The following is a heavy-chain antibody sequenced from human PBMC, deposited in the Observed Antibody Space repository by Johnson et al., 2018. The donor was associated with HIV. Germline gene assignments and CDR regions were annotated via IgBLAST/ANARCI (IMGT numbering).Heavy chain of an antibody. CDR2: ISYDGSNK. CDR3: ARQYSSSWYLNSDAFDI. V-gene: IGHV3-30-3*01. D-gene: IGHD6-13*01. Sequence: QVQLVESGGGVVQPGRSLRLSCAASGFTFGSYTMHWVRQAPGKGLEWVAVISYDGSNKYYADSVKGRFTISRDNSKNTLYLQRNSLRAEDTAVYYCARQYSSSWYLNSDAFDIWGQGTMVTVSS. J-gene: IGHJ3*02. CDR1: GFTFGSYT.